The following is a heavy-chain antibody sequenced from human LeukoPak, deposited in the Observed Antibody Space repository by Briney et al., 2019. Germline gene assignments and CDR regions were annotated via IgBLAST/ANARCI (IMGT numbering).Heavy chain of an antibody. D-gene: IGHD5-18*01. Sequence: PGRSLRLSCAASGFTFSSYAMHWVRQAPGKGLEWVAVISYDGSNKYYADSVKGRFTISRDNSKNTLYLQMNSLRAEDTAVYYCARLMVDTAMVIFDYWGQGTLVTVSS. V-gene: IGHV3-30*04. CDR2: ISYDGSNK. CDR1: GFTFSSYA. J-gene: IGHJ4*02. CDR3: ARLMVDTAMVIFDY.